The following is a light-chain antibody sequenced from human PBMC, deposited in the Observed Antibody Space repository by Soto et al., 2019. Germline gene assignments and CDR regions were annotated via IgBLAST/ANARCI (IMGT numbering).Light chain of an antibody. Sequence: EIVMTQPPATLSVSPGERATLSCRASQNVGTNLAWYQLKSGQAPRLLIYGASTRATGIPARFSGSGSATEFPLTIICLLSEVFAFYSCQQYDKCPRRFGQGTXVDIK. V-gene: IGKV3-15*01. J-gene: IGKJ1*01. CDR2: GAS. CDR1: QNVGTN. CDR3: QQYDKCPRR.